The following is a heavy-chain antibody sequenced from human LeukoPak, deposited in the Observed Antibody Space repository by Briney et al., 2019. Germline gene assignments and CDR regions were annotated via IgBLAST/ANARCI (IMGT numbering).Heavy chain of an antibody. D-gene: IGHD6-6*01. CDR2: ISSSSSTI. J-gene: IGHJ4*02. V-gene: IGHV3-48*04. CDR1: GFTFSSYS. Sequence: GGSLRLSCIPSGFTFSSYSMNWVRQAPGKGLEWVSYISSSSSTIYYADSVKGRFTISRDNAKNSLYLQMNSLRAEDTAVYYCARGSYSSSAGALDYWGQGTLVTVSS. CDR3: ARGSYSSSAGALDY.